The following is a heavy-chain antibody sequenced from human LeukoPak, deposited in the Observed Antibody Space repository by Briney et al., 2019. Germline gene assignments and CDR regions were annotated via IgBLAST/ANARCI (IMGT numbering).Heavy chain of an antibody. CDR1: GFTFSSYG. V-gene: IGHV3-30*02. CDR2: IRYGGSNK. CDR3: TTVGGDTMVRGVIMTFFDY. Sequence: GGSLRLSCAASGFTFSSYGMHWVRQAPGKGLEWVAFIRYGGSNKYYADSVKGRFTISSDNSKNTLYLQMNSLRAGDTAVYYCTTVGGDTMVRGVIMTFFDYWGQGTLVTVSS. J-gene: IGHJ4*02. D-gene: IGHD3-10*01.